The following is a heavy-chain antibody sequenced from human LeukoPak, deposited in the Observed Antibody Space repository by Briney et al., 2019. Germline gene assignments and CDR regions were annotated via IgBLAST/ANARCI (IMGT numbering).Heavy chain of an antibody. J-gene: IGHJ6*03. Sequence: SETLSLTCTVSGYSISSGYYWSWIRQPPGKGLEWIGYIYYSGSTNYNPSLKSRVTISVDTSKNQFSLKLSSVTAADTAVYYCARGVLRAVPAAMGNYYYYYMDVWGKGTTVTISS. D-gene: IGHD2-2*01. V-gene: IGHV4-61*01. CDR2: IYYSGST. CDR1: GYSISSGYY. CDR3: ARGVLRAVPAAMGNYYYYYMDV.